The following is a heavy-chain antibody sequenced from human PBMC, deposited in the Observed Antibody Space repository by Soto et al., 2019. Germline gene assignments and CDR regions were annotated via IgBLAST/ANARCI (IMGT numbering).Heavy chain of an antibody. CDR1: GGTFSSYA. D-gene: IGHD1-26*01. J-gene: IGHJ6*02. V-gene: IGHV1-69*06. Sequence: QVQLVQSGAEVKKPGSSVKVSCKASGGTFSSYAISWVRQAPGQGLEWMGGIIPIFGTANYAQKFQGRVTITADKSTSTAYMEPSSLRSEDTAVYYCARGSWWELPTAPYYYYGMDVWGQGTTVTVSS. CDR2: IIPIFGTA. CDR3: ARGSWWELPTAPYYYYGMDV.